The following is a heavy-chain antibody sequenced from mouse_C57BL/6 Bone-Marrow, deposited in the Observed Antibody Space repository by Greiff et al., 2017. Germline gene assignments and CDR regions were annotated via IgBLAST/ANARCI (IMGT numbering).Heavy chain of an antibody. J-gene: IGHJ1*03. D-gene: IGHD2-2*01. V-gene: IGHV1-82*01. CDR3: AIYYGYDDWYFDV. CDR2: IYPGDGDT. CDR1: GYAFSSSW. Sequence: VQLQQSGPELVKPGASVKISCKASGYAFSSSWMNWVKQRPGKGLEWIGRIYPGDGDTNYNGKFKGKATLTADKSSSTAYMQLSSLTSEDSAVYFCAIYYGYDDWYFDVWGTGTTVTVSS.